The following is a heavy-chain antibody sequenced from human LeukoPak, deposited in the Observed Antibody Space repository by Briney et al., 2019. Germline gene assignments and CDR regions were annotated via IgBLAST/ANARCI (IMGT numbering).Heavy chain of an antibody. Sequence: PGGSLRLSCAASGFTFSSYAMSWVRQAPGKGLEWVSAISGSGGSTYYADSVKGRFTISRDNSKNTLYLQMNSLRAEDTAVYYCARLSVVVVAATRDGSDYWGQGTLVTVSS. D-gene: IGHD2-15*01. V-gene: IGHV3-23*01. CDR2: ISGSGGST. J-gene: IGHJ4*02. CDR1: GFTFSSYA. CDR3: ARLSVVVVAATRDGSDY.